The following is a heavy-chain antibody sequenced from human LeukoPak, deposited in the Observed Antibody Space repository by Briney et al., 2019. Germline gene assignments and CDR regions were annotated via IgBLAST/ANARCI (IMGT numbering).Heavy chain of an antibody. V-gene: IGHV3-53*01. CDR2: IYSGGST. CDR1: GFTVSSNY. J-gene: IGHJ4*02. CDR3: ARDRAGIYGSGSYYIN. Sequence: GGSLRLSCAASGFTVSSNYMSWVRQAPGKGLEWVSVIYSGGSTYYADSVKGRFTISRDNSKNTLYLQMNSLRAEDTAVYYCARDRAGIYGSGSYYINWGQGTLVTVSS. D-gene: IGHD3-10*01.